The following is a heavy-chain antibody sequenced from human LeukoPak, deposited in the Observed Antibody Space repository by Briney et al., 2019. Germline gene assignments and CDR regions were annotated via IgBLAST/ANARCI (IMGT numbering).Heavy chain of an antibody. V-gene: IGHV1-69*05. CDR1: GGTFSSYA. CDR3: ARDLVPEATYDAFDI. J-gene: IGHJ3*02. D-gene: IGHD6-25*01. CDR2: IIPIFGTA. Sequence: SVKVSCKASGGTFSSYAISWVRQAPGQGLEWMGGIIPIFGTANYAQKFQGRVTITTDESTSTAYMELSSLRSEDTAVYYCARDLVPEATYDAFDIWGQGTMVTVSS.